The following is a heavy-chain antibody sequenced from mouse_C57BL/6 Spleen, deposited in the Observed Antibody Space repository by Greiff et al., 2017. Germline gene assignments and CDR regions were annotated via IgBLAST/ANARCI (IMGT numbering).Heavy chain of an antibody. V-gene: IGHV1-15*01. CDR3: TRSEIYDGYYVRYYAMDY. D-gene: IGHD2-3*01. CDR1: GYTFTDYE. Sequence: ESGAELVRPGASVTLSCKASGYTFTDYEMHWVKQTPVHGLEWIGAIDPETGGTAYNQKFKGKAILTADKSSSTAYMELRSLTSEDSAVYYCTRSEIYDGYYVRYYAMDYWGQGTSVTVSS. CDR2: IDPETGGT. J-gene: IGHJ4*01.